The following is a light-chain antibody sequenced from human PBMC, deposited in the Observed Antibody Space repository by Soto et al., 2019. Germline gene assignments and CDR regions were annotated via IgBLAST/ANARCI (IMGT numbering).Light chain of an antibody. CDR2: GVS. CDR1: SSDVGAYNY. CDR3: SSYTSSNTEV. J-gene: IGLJ1*01. V-gene: IGLV2-14*03. Sequence: QSLLTQPPSLSGSPGQSITISCTGTSSDVGAYNYVSWYHHPPGNAPTLIIYGVSDRPSGVSNRFSASTSGSTASLTISGLQAEDEADYYCSSYTSSNTEVFGTGTKVTVL.